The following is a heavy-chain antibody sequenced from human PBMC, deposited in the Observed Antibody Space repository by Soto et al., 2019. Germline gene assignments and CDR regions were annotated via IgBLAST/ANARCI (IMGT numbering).Heavy chain of an antibody. CDR2: IKEDGSEK. V-gene: IGHV3-7*04. Sequence: EVQLVESGGGLVQPGGSLRLSCAASGFTFSSYWMSWVRQAPGRGLEWVGNIKEDGSEKYYVDSVNGRFTVSRDNAKNSLYLQMNSLRAEETAVYYCARATGADKEDYWGQGTLVTVSS. J-gene: IGHJ4*02. CDR1: GFTFSSYW. D-gene: IGHD3-10*01. CDR3: ARATGADKEDY.